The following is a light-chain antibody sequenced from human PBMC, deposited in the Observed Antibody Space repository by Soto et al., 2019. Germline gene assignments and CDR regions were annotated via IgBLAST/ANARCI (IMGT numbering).Light chain of an antibody. CDR1: QSVSSN. V-gene: IGKV3-15*01. Sequence: EIVMTQSPATLSVSPGERATLSCRASQSVSSNLAWYQQKPGQAPRLLIYGASTRATGIPARFSGSGSGTEFTLTISSLQSEDFAVYYCQQYNNWPPTGGVTFGQGTKVEIK. CDR3: QQYNNWPPTGGVT. J-gene: IGKJ1*01. CDR2: GAS.